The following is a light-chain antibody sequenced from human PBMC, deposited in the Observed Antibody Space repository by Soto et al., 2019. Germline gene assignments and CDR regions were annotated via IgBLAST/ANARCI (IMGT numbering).Light chain of an antibody. CDR3: QSYDSSLTLRV. V-gene: IGLV1-40*01. CDR1: SSNIGAGYD. Sequence: QSVLTQPPSVSGAPGQRVTISCTGSSSNIGAGYDVHWYQQLPGTAPKLLIYANTNRTSGVPDRISGSKSGTSTSLAITGLQADNEDDYYFQSYDSSLTLRVFGTGTKVTVL. CDR2: ANT. J-gene: IGLJ1*01.